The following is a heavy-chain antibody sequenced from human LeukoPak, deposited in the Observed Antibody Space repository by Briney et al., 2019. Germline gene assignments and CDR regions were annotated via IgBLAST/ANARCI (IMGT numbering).Heavy chain of an antibody. CDR1: GGSISSGGYY. CDR2: IYYSGST. CDR3: ASKFRGVIMY. Sequence: SETLSLTCTVSGGSISSGGYYWSWIRQHPGKGLEWIGHIYYSGSTYYNPSLKSRVTISVDTSKNQFSLKLSSVTAADTAVYYCASKFRGVIMYWGQGTLVTVSS. D-gene: IGHD3-10*01. V-gene: IGHV4-31*03. J-gene: IGHJ4*02.